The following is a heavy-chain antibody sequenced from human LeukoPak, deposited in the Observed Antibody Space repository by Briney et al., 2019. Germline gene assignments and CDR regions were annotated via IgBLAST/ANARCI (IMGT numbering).Heavy chain of an antibody. V-gene: IGHV4-4*02. J-gene: IGHJ3*02. CDR3: ARQTQDGFDI. CDR2: IYHSGST. CDR1: GFTFSDYY. D-gene: IGHD4-23*01. Sequence: GSLRLSCAASGFTFSDYYMSWVRQPPGKGLEWIGEIYHSGSTNYNPSLKSRLTISVDKSKNQFSLKLSSVTAADTAVYYCARQTQDGFDIWGQGTMVTVSS.